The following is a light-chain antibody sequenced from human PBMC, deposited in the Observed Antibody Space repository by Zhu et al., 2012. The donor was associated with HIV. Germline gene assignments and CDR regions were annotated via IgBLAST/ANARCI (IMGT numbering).Light chain of an antibody. CDR2: GTS. Sequence: IRMTQSPSSFSASTGDRVTITCRASQGISSYLAWYQQKPGKAPQLLIYGTSTLQSEVPLRFSGNGSGTDFTLTISCLQSEDFATYYCQQYYSFPQTFGQGTKVEIK. J-gene: IGKJ1*01. V-gene: IGKV1-8*01. CDR1: QGISSY. CDR3: QQYYSFPQT.